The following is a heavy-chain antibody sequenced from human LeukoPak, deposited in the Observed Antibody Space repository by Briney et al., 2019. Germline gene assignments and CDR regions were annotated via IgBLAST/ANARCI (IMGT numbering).Heavy chain of an antibody. CDR1: GGSFSGYY. CDR2: INHSGST. Sequence: PSETLSLTCAVYGGSFSGYYWSWIRQPPGKGLEWIGEINHSGSTNYNPSLKSRVTISVDTSKNQFSLELSSVTAADTAVYYCARGNPYYDFWSGYPGSNWFDPWGQGTLVTVSS. J-gene: IGHJ5*02. V-gene: IGHV4-34*01. CDR3: ARGNPYYDFWSGYPGSNWFDP. D-gene: IGHD3-3*01.